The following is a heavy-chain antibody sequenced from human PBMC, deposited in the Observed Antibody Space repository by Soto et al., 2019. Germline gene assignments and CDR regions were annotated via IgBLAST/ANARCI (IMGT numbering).Heavy chain of an antibody. CDR3: ATRMTTAPY. Sequence: EVRLVQSGGGLVQPGGSLRLSCAASLFIVSDNYMSWGRQAPGKGLEWVSLIYSGGGTDYAESVKGRFTISRDNSKNTLYLQMNSLKAEDTGIYYCATRMTTAPYWGQGTVVTVSS. CDR1: LFIVSDNY. CDR2: IYSGGGT. D-gene: IGHD4-17*01. J-gene: IGHJ4*02. V-gene: IGHV3-66*01.